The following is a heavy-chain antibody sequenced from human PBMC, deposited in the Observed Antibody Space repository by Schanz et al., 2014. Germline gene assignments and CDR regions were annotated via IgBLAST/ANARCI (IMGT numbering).Heavy chain of an antibody. CDR3: ARAAYGGYTSTPLRY. V-gene: IGHV1-46*01. CDR2: INPTGGST. Sequence: QVQLVQSGAEVKKPGASVKVSCKASGYTFAVYYIHWVRQAPGQGLEWMGIINPTGGSTSYAQRFQGRVTVTRDTSTSTVYMELSSLRSEDTAVYYCARAAYGGYTSTPLRYWGQGTLVTVSS. CDR1: GYTFAVYY. J-gene: IGHJ4*02. D-gene: IGHD5-12*01.